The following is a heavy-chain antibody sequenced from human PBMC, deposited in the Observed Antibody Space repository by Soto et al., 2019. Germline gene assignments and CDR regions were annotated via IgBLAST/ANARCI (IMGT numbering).Heavy chain of an antibody. Sequence: PGGSLRLSCAASGFTFDDYAMHWVRQAPGKGLEWVSGISWNSGSIGYADSVKGRFTISRDNAKNSLYLQMNSLRAEDTAFYYCAKDAPYGDYIDYWGQGTLVTVSS. CDR1: GFTFDDYA. D-gene: IGHD4-17*01. CDR3: AKDAPYGDYIDY. V-gene: IGHV3-9*01. J-gene: IGHJ4*02. CDR2: ISWNSGSI.